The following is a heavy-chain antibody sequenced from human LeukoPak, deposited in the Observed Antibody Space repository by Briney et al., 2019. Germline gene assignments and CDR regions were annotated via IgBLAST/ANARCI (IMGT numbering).Heavy chain of an antibody. J-gene: IGHJ6*02. V-gene: IGHV4-39*07. Sequence: PSETLSLTCTVSGGSFSSTSYYWGWIRQAPGKGLEWIGSIYYNGSTYYNPSLRSRVTILVDTSKNQFSLKLSSVTAADTAVYYCARSGRYYGDYQNPFGYYYGMDVWGQGTTVTVSS. CDR2: IYYNGST. D-gene: IGHD4-17*01. CDR1: GGSFSSTSYY. CDR3: ARSGRYYGDYQNPFGYYYGMDV.